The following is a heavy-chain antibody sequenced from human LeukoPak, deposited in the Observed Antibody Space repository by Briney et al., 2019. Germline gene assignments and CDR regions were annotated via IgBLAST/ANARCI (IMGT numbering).Heavy chain of an antibody. CDR2: VYSSGST. CDR3: ARAGGYGSPLGY. V-gene: IGHV4-4*07. D-gene: IGHD6-13*01. J-gene: IGHJ4*02. CDR1: GGSISNYY. Sequence: SETLSLTCTVSGGSISNYYWNWIRQPAGKGLEWIGRVYSSGSTNYNPSLKTRVNMSVDSSNNQSSLMLTSVTAADTAVYYCARAGGYGSPLGYWGQGTLVTVSS.